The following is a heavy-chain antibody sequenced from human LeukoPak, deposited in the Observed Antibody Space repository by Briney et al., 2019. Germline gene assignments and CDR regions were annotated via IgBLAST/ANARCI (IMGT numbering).Heavy chain of an antibody. CDR1: GGSISSYY. Sequence: SETLSLTCVVSGGSISSYYWSWIRQPPGKGLEWIGYIYYSGSTNYNPSLKSRVTISVDTSKNQFSLKLSSVTAADTAVYYCARHGVSSWYYWFDPWGQGTLVTVSS. CDR3: ARHGVSSWYYWFDP. J-gene: IGHJ5*02. CDR2: IYYSGST. V-gene: IGHV4-59*08. D-gene: IGHD6-13*01.